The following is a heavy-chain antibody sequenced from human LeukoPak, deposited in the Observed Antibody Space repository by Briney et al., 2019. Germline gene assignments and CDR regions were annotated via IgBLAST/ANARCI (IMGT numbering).Heavy chain of an antibody. CDR1: GGTFSSYA. V-gene: IGHV1-69*05. J-gene: IGHJ3*02. CDR3: ARVVWGTDRAFDI. CDR2: IIPIFGTA. D-gene: IGHD3-16*01. Sequence: ASVKVSCKASGGTFSSYAISWVRQAPGQGLEWMGRIIPIFGTANYAQKFQGRVTITTDESTSTAYMELSSLRSEDTAVYYCARVVWGTDRAFDIWGQGTMVTVSS.